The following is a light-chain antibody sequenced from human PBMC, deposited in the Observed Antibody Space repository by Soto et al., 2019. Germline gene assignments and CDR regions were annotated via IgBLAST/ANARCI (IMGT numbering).Light chain of an antibody. CDR1: QNIASY. J-gene: IGKJ4*01. V-gene: IGKV1-39*01. CDR3: QQTYSRPLT. Sequence: DIQMIQSPSSLSASVGDGVTIICGASQNIASYLNWYQQKPGKAPNLLISATSTLQSGVPSRFSGSGSGTDFTLTITSLQPDDFATYYCQQTYSRPLTFGGGTKVESK. CDR2: ATS.